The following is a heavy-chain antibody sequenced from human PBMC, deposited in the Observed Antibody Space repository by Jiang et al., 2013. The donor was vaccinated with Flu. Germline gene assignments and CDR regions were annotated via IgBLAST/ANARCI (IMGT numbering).Heavy chain of an antibody. Sequence: TVSGDSVSQYYWSWDPAAPGKGLEWIGYVYYTGSTTYNPSLRSRVTISIDTSKNKFSLNLRSVTASDTALYYCARTTYDYYFDSWGRGTLVTVSS. CDR2: VYYTGST. V-gene: IGHV4-59*02. D-gene: IGHD1-1*01. CDR1: GDSVSQYY. J-gene: IGHJ4*01. CDR3: ARTTYDYYFDS.